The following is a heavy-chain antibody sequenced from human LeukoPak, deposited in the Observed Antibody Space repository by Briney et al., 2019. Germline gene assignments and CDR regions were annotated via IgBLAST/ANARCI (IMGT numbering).Heavy chain of an antibody. J-gene: IGHJ1*01. Sequence: SETLSLTCAVYGGSFSGYYWSWIRQPPGQGLEWIGEINHSGSTNYNPSLKSRVTISVDTSKNQFSLKLSSVTAADTAVYYCASGYYYDSSGYSYFQHWGQGTLVTVSS. CDR2: INHSGST. CDR3: ASGYYYDSSGYSYFQH. CDR1: GGSFSGYY. D-gene: IGHD3-22*01. V-gene: IGHV4-34*01.